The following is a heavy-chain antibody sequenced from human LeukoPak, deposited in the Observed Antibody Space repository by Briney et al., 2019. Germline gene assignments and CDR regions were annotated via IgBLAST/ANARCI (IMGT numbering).Heavy chain of an antibody. V-gene: IGHV1-46*01. D-gene: IGHD6-19*01. CDR1: GYTFTSYY. CDR2: INTSGGAT. J-gene: IGHJ4*02. CDR3: ARDRAVAGFRFDY. Sequence: ASVKVSCKASGYTFTSYYMHWVRQAPGQGLEWMGVINTSGGATSYAQKFQGSVTMTRDTSTSTVYMELSSLSSDDTAVYYCARDRAVAGFRFDYWGQGTLVTVSS.